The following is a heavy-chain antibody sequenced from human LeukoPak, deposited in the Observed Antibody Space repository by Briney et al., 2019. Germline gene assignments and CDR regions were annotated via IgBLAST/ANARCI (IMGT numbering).Heavy chain of an antibody. CDR1: GGTFSSYA. D-gene: IGHD2-15*01. CDR2: TIPIFGTA. V-gene: IGHV1-69*05. CDR3: ARVSCRGGSCHAKYYFDY. Sequence: GASVKVSCKASGGTFSSYAISWVRQAPGQGLEWMGGTIPIFGTANYAQKFQGRVTITTDESTSTAFMELSSLRSEETAVYYCARVSCRGGSCHAKYYFDYWGQGTLVTVSS. J-gene: IGHJ4*02.